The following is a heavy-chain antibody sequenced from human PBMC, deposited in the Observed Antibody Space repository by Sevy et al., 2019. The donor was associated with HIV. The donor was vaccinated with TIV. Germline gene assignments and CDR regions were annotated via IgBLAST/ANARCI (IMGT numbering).Heavy chain of an antibody. Sequence: GSLRLSCAASGFTFSSYGMHWVRQAPGKGLEWVAVISYDGSNKYYADSVKGRFTISRDNSKNTLYLQMNSLRAEDTAVYYCAKDAIAVAAPRDYGMDVWGQGTTVTVSS. V-gene: IGHV3-30*18. CDR2: ISYDGSNK. D-gene: IGHD6-19*01. CDR3: AKDAIAVAAPRDYGMDV. J-gene: IGHJ6*02. CDR1: GFTFSSYG.